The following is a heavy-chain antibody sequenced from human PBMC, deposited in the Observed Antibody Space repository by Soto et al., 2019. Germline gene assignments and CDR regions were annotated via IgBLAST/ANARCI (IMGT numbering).Heavy chain of an antibody. CDR1: GYGFISYG. CDR2: ISAYNGDT. D-gene: IGHD3-22*01. J-gene: IGHJ3*02. CDR3: AAAGITMIVVPWAAFDI. Sequence: GASVKVSCKGSGYGFISYGVSWVRQAPGQGLEWMGWISAYNGDTKYAEKFQGRVTMTTDTYTATAYMEVTSLRSDDTAVYYCAAAGITMIVVPWAAFDIWGQGTMVTVSS. V-gene: IGHV1-18*01.